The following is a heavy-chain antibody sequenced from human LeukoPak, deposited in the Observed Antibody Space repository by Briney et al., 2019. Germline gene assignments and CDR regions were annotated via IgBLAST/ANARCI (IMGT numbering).Heavy chain of an antibody. D-gene: IGHD1-26*01. CDR1: GVSVSSNSAG. J-gene: IGHJ4*02. CDR2: TYYRSKWYN. Sequence: RSQTLSLTCAISGVSVSSNSAGWSWIRQSPSRGLEWLGRTYYRSKWYNDYAVSVKGRITINPDTSKNQFSLQLNSVTPEDTAVYYCAKGGGSLDYWGRGTLVTVSS. CDR3: AKGGGSLDY. V-gene: IGHV6-1*01.